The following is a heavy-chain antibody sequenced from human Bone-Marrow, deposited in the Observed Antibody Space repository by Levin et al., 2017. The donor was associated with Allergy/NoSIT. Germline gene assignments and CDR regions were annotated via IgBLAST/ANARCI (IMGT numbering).Heavy chain of an antibody. CDR3: ARGGHPVGTQGADAFDI. J-gene: IGHJ3*02. Sequence: EASVKVSCKASGYTFTGYYIHWVRQAPGQGLEWMGWINPNTGGRNYAQKFQGRVTMTRDTSISTAYMELSRLGSDDTAVYFCARGGHPVGTQGADAFDIWGQGTMVTVSS. CDR1: GYTFTGYY. CDR2: INPNTGGR. D-gene: IGHD4-23*01. V-gene: IGHV1-2*02.